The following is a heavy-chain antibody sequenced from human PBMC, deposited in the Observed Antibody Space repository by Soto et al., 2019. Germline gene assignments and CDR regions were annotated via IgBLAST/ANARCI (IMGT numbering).Heavy chain of an antibody. J-gene: IGHJ4*02. CDR1: GGTFSSYA. D-gene: IGHD5-12*01. Sequence: PVKVSCKASGGTFSSYASSWVLQAPGQGLEWMGGIIPIFGTANYAQKFQGRVTITADESTSTAYMELSSLRSEDTAVYYCARGVEMATKIFDYWGQGTLVTVS. CDR3: ARGVEMATKIFDY. V-gene: IGHV1-69*13. CDR2: IIPIFGTA.